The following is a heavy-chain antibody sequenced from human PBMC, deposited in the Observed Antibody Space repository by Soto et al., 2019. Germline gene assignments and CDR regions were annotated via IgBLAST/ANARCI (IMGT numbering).Heavy chain of an antibody. Sequence: QVQLVQSGVEVKKPGASVKVSCKASGYTFISHGISWVRQAPGQGLEWMRWTSGKNGNTNYAQKLQGRVTLTTDTSTSTGYMELRRLRSDDTAVYYCARVSCSIVVVTDYGRDVWGQGTTVTVSS. CDR3: ARVSCSIVVVTDYGRDV. D-gene: IGHD2-15*01. CDR1: GYTFISHG. V-gene: IGHV1-18*04. CDR2: TSGKNGNT. J-gene: IGHJ6*02.